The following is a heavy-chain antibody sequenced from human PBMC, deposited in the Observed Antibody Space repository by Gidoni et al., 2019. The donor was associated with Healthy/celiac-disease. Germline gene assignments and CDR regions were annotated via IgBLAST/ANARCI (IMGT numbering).Heavy chain of an antibody. D-gene: IGHD6-13*01. CDR3: ARDPDGSQYSSSWYGY. Sequence: QVQLVQSGAEVKKPGSSVTVSCKASGGTFSSYAISWVRQAPGQGLEWMGGIIPIFGTANYAQKFQGRVTITADKSTSTAYMELSSLRSEDTAVYYCARDPDGSQYSSSWYGYWGQGTLVTVSS. V-gene: IGHV1-69*06. CDR2: IIPIFGTA. CDR1: GGTFSSYA. J-gene: IGHJ4*02.